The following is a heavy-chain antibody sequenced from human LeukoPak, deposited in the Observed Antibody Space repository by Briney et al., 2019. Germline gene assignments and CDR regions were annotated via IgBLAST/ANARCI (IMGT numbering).Heavy chain of an antibody. Sequence: PGGSLRLSCAASGFTFSSYSMNWVRQAPGKGLEWVSYISSSSSTICYADSVKGRFTISRDNAKNSLYLQMNSLRTEDTAVYYCTRDVGRYYYDSSGEDYWGQGTLVTVSS. V-gene: IGHV3-48*01. J-gene: IGHJ4*02. D-gene: IGHD3-22*01. CDR3: TRDVGRYYYDSSGEDY. CDR1: GFTFSSYS. CDR2: ISSSSSTI.